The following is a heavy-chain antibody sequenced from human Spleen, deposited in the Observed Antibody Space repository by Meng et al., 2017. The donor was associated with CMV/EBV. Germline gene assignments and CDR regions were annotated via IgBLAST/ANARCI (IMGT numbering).Heavy chain of an antibody. CDR2: ILYDGSDE. D-gene: IGHD6-6*01. V-gene: IGHV3-30*04. J-gene: IGHJ4*02. Sequence: GGSLRLSCAASGFSLSGFTKYAMHWVRQAPGKGLEWVAVILYDGSDEYYADSVRGRFTISRDNSKNTLFLQMNSLRLEDTAVYYCARDLDYDSSSSSDYWGQGTLVTVSS. CDR3: ARDLDYDSSSSSDY. CDR1: GFSLSGFTKYA.